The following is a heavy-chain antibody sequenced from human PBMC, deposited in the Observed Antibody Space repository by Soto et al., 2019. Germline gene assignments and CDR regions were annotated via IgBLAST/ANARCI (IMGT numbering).Heavy chain of an antibody. Sequence: EVQLLESGGGLAQPGGSLRLSCADSGFTFSSYSMSWVRQAPGKGPEWVSTIRGSGGSVSYADSVKGRFTISRDNSRNKLYLQMNSLRAEDSAMYHCARVGGWGTQFGPWGQGTLVTVSS. CDR1: GFTFSSYS. D-gene: IGHD2-8*02. CDR2: IRGSGGSV. J-gene: IGHJ5*02. CDR3: ARVGGWGTQFGP. V-gene: IGHV3-23*01.